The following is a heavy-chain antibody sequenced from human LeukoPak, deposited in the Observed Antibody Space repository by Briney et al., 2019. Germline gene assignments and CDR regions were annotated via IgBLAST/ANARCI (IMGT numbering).Heavy chain of an antibody. D-gene: IGHD1-1*01. J-gene: IGHJ4*02. Sequence: KPSETLSLTCTVSGGSISSSTYYWGWIRQPPGEGLEWIGSINHGGSSYYNPSLMSRVTISGDTSKNQFSLRLSSVPAADTAVYHCARRIVGTMSDFWGQGILVTVSS. CDR3: ARRIVGTMSDF. CDR2: INHGGSS. V-gene: IGHV4-39*01. CDR1: GGSISSSTYY.